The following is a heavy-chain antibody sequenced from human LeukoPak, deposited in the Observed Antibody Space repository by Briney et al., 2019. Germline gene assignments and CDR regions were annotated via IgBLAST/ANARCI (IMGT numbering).Heavy chain of an antibody. V-gene: IGHV3-30*03. CDR1: GFTFSDYW. Sequence: GGSLRLSCAASGFTFSDYWMHWVRQAPGKGLEWVALISYDEINKYYADSVKGRFTIPRDISKNTLYLQMNSLRAEDTAVYYCATAAPASGWYFDYWGQGTLVTVSS. D-gene: IGHD6-19*01. CDR2: ISYDEINK. CDR3: ATAAPASGWYFDY. J-gene: IGHJ4*02.